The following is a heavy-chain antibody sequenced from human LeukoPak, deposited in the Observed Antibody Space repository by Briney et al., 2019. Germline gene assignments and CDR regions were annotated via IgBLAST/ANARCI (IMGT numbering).Heavy chain of an antibody. Sequence: SETLSLTCAVSGGSFSSSTYYWGWHRPPPGKGLEWIIHIYDSTYYNPSLKSRVTISVHTSKNQFSLRLSSVTAADPAVYYCANITEWGQTVPFAWWGQGTLVTVPS. V-gene: IGHV4-39*01. D-gene: IGHD3-9*01. J-gene: IGHJ4*02. CDR1: GGSFSSSTYY. CDR2: IYDST. CDR3: ANITEWGQTVPFAW.